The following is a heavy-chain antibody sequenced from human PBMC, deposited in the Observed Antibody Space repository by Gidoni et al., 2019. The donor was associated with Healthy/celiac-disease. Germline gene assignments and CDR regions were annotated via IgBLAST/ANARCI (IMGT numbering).Heavy chain of an antibody. CDR1: GFTFRSYA. CDR3: ARDGGRVLQRQNWFDP. D-gene: IGHD3-16*01. J-gene: IGHJ5*02. V-gene: IGHV3-30-3*01. Sequence: QVQLVESGVGVVQPGRSLRLSCAASGFTFRSYAMHWVRQAPGKGLEWVAVISYDGSNKYYADSVKGRFTISRDNSKNTLYLQMNSLRAEDTAVYYCARDGGRVLQRQNWFDPWGQGTLVTVSS. CDR2: ISYDGSNK.